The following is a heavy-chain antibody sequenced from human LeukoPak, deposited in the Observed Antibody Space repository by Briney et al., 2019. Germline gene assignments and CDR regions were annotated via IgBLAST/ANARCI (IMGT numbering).Heavy chain of an antibody. J-gene: IGHJ5*02. CDR2: IIPILGIA. Sequence: ASVKVSCKASGGTFSSYAISWVRQAPGQGLEWMGRIIPILGIANYAQKFQGRVTITADKSTSTAYMELSSLRSEDTAVYYCARDSLFYDSSGYYLDNWFDPWGQGTLVTVSS. CDR3: ARDSLFYDSSGYYLDNWFDP. CDR1: GGTFSSYA. D-gene: IGHD3-22*01. V-gene: IGHV1-69*04.